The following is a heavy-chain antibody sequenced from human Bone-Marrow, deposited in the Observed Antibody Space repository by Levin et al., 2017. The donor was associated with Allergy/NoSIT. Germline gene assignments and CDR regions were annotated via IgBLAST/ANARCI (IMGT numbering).Heavy chain of an antibody. Sequence: ETLSLTCAASGFSVSNNYMSWVRQAPGKGLEWVSVIYSGGSTYYADSVKGRFTISRDNSKNTVFLQMNSLRAEDTAVYYCTRFSHKDYWGQGTLVTVSS. CDR2: IYSGGST. J-gene: IGHJ4*02. CDR1: GFSVSNNY. CDR3: TRFSHKDY. V-gene: IGHV3-53*01.